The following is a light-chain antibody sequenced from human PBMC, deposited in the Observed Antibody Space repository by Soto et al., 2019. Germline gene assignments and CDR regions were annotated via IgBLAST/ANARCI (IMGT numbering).Light chain of an antibody. J-gene: IGKJ1*01. V-gene: IGKV1-5*03. CDR3: QQYKSSST. CDR2: KAS. Sequence: DIQMTQSPSTLSGSVGDRVTITCRASQTISSWLAWYQQKPGKAPKLLIYKASTLKSGVPSRFSGSGTGTEFTLTISNLQPDDFATYYCQQYKSSSTFGQGTKVDIK. CDR1: QTISSW.